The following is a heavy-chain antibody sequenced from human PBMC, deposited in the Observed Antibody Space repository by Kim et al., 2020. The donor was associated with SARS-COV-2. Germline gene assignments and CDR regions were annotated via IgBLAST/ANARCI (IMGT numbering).Heavy chain of an antibody. CDR3: ATESAWRYDYGMDV. CDR1: GYTLTELS. CDR2: FDPEDGET. D-gene: IGHD5-12*01. Sequence: ASVKVSCKVSGYTLTELSMHWVRQAPGKGLEWMGGFDPEDGETIYAQKFQGRVTMTEDTSTDTAYMELSSLRSEDTAVYYCATESAWRYDYGMDVWGQGTTDTVSS. J-gene: IGHJ6*02. V-gene: IGHV1-24*01.